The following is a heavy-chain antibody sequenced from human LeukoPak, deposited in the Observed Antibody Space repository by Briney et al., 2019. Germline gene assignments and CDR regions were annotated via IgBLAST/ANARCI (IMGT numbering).Heavy chain of an antibody. J-gene: IGHJ4*02. CDR3: ATAPSSPRG. CDR1: GGSISSYY. Sequence: SETLSLTCTVSGGSISSYYWSWIRQPPGKGLEWIGYIYYSGSTNYNPSLKSRVIISVDTSKNQFSLKLSSVTAADTAVYYCATAPSSPRGWGQGTLVTVSS. CDR2: IYYSGST. D-gene: IGHD6-13*01. V-gene: IGHV4-59*12.